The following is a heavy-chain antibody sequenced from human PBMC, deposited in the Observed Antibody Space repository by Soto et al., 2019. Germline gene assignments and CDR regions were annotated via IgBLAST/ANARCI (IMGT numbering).Heavy chain of an antibody. CDR2: IIPILGIA. J-gene: IGHJ4*02. D-gene: IGHD5-12*01. Sequence: QVQLVQSGAEVKKPGSSVKVSCKASGGTFSSYTISWVRQAPGQGLEWMGRIIPILGIANYAQKFQGRVTITADKSTSTAYMELCSLRSEDTAVYYCASPPRAEVGTGDYWGQGSLVTGSS. CDR1: GGTFSSYT. V-gene: IGHV1-69*02. CDR3: ASPPRAEVGTGDY.